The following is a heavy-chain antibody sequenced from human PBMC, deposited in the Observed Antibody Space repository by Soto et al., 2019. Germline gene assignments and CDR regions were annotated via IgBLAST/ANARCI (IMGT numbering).Heavy chain of an antibody. D-gene: IGHD1-1*01. J-gene: IGHJ6*02. CDR1: GYTFTTYD. V-gene: IGHV1-8*01. Sequence: QVQLVQSGAEVTKPGASVKVSCKASGYTFTTYDINWVRQATGQGLEWLGWMSPNSGATGYAQKFQGRVTMTRDTSISTAYMELSTLRSEDTAMYFCARGVDAGVDVWGQGTTVTVSS. CDR3: ARGVDAGVDV. CDR2: MSPNSGAT.